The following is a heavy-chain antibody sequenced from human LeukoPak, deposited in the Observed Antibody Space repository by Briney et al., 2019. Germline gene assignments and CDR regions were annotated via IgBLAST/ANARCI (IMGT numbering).Heavy chain of an antibody. J-gene: IGHJ6*04. CDR3: ARHSGMDV. V-gene: IGHV1-46*01. CDR2: INPTGGSA. CDR1: GYTFTSYY. Sequence: ASVKVSCKASGYTFTSYYMDWVRQAPGQGLEWMGIINPTGGSADYAQKFQGRVTMTGDTSTSTVYMKLSSLSSEDTALYSCARHSGMDVWGKGTTVTVSS.